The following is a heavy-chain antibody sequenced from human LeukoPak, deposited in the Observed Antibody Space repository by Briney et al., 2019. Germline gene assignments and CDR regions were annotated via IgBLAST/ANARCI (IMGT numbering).Heavy chain of an antibody. CDR2: INPNSGGT. Sequence: ASVKVSCKASGYTFTGYYMHWVRQAPGQGLEWMGWINPNSGGTNYAQKFQGWVTMTRDTSISTAYMELRSLRSDDTAVYYCAKIRRPYYYYGMDVWGQGTTVTVSS. CDR1: GYTFTGYY. CDR3: AKIRRPYYYYGMDV. V-gene: IGHV1-2*04. D-gene: IGHD1-1*01. J-gene: IGHJ6*02.